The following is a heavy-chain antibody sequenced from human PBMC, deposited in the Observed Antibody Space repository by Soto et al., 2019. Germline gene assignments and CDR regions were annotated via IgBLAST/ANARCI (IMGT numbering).Heavy chain of an antibody. CDR2: ISGSGGST. CDR1: GFTFSSYA. Sequence: GSLRLSCAASGFTFSSYAMSWVRQAPGKGLEWVSAISGSGGSTYYADSVKGRFTISRDNSKNTLYLQMNSLRAEDTAVYYCAKLSRSSGYFDSWFDPWGQGTLVTVSS. CDR3: AKLSRSSGYFDSWFDP. V-gene: IGHV3-23*01. D-gene: IGHD3-22*01. J-gene: IGHJ5*02.